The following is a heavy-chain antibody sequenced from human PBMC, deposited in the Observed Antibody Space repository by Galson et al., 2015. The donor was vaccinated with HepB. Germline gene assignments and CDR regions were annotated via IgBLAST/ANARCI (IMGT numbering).Heavy chain of an antibody. CDR2: IYYSGSA. CDR3: ARVKRSSGYYYVFDY. V-gene: IGHV4-30-4*01. Sequence: TLSLTCTVSGGSISSGDYYWSWIRQPPGKGLEWIGYIYYSGSAYYNPSLKSRVTISVDTSKNQFSLKLSSVTAADTAVYYCARVKRSSGYYYVFDYWGQGTLVTVSS. J-gene: IGHJ4*02. CDR1: GGSISSGDYY. D-gene: IGHD3-22*01.